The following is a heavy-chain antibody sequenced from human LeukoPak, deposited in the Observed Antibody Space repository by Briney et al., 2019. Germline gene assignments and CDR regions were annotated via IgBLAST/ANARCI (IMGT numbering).Heavy chain of an antibody. J-gene: IGHJ5*02. V-gene: IGHV3-7*01. Sequence: AAGSLSLSCAASGVTFSSYWRSWVRQAPGKGLEWVAKIKQNGSEKYYVDSVKGGFTISRESAKNSPSLQMNSMRAEATALYYCARVAVVGYSVTSSVEDNWFDPWGQGTLVTVSS. D-gene: IGHD6-13*01. CDR2: IKQNGSEK. CDR1: GVTFSSYW. CDR3: ARVAVVGYSVTSSVEDNWFDP.